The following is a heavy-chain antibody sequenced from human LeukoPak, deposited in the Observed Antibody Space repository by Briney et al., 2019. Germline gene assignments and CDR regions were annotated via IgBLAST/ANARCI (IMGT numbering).Heavy chain of an antibody. V-gene: IGHV4-59*08. CDR1: GGSISSYY. Sequence: SETLSLTCTVSGGSISSYYWSWIRQPPGKGLEWIGYIYYSGSTNYNPSLKSRVTISVDTSKNQFSLKLSSVTAADTAVYYCASRAIVRGVPFDYWGQGTLVTVSS. CDR2: IYYSGST. J-gene: IGHJ4*02. D-gene: IGHD3-10*01. CDR3: ASRAIVRGVPFDY.